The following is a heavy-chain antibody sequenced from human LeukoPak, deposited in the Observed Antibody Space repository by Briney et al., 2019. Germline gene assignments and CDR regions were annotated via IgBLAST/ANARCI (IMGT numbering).Heavy chain of an antibody. J-gene: IGHJ5*02. CDR2: MNPNSGNT. CDR3: AGERWRQWLVRYNWFDP. D-gene: IGHD6-19*01. V-gene: IGHV1-8*01. Sequence: ASVKVSCKASGYTFTSYDINWVRQATGQGLEWMGWMNPNSGNTGYAQKFQGRVTMTRNTSISTAYMELSSLRSEDTAVYYCAGERWRQWLVRYNWFDPWGQGTLVTVSS. CDR1: GYTFTSYD.